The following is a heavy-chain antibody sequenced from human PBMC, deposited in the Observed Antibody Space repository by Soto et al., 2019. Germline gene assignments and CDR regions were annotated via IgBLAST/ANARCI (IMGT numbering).Heavy chain of an antibody. CDR2: ISYDGSNK. Sequence: QVQLVESGGGVVQPGRSLRLSCAASGFTLSSYGMVWVRQAPGKGLEWVALISYDGSNKYYADSVKGRFTISRDNSKNTLYLQMNSLRAEDTVVYYCAKGGSGYSSVGPVPMIDYWGQGTLVTVSS. V-gene: IGHV3-30*18. CDR1: GFTLSSYG. CDR3: AKGGSGYSSVGPVPMIDY. J-gene: IGHJ4*02. D-gene: IGHD6-19*01.